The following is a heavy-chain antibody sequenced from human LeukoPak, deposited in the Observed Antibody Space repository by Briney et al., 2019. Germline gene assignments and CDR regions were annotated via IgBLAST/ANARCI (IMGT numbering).Heavy chain of an antibody. J-gene: IGHJ4*02. CDR3: ARAPLYGSCEY. CDR1: GYSFTIYY. CDR2: ISGYNGNT. V-gene: IGHV1-18*04. Sequence: ASVKVSCKTSGYSFTIYYMHWVRQAPGQGLEWMGWISGYNGNTNYAQKLQGRVTMTTDTSTSTAYMELRSLRSDDTAVYYCARAPLYGSCEYWGQGTLVTVSS. D-gene: IGHD6-6*01.